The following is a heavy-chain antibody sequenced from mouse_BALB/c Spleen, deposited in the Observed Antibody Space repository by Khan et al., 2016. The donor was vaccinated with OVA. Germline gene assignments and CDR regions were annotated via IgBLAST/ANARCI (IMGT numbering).Heavy chain of an antibody. CDR3: ARRDYFGSSSVAY. CDR2: INPYNDGT. CDR1: GYTFTSYV. Sequence: EVQLQESGPELVKPGASVKMSCKASGYTFTSYVMHWVKQKPGQGLEWIGYINPYNDGTKYNEKFEGKATLTSDKSSSTACMELSSLTSEDSAVYYCARRDYFGSSSVAYWGQGTLVTVSA. V-gene: IGHV1S136*01. D-gene: IGHD1-1*01. J-gene: IGHJ3*01.